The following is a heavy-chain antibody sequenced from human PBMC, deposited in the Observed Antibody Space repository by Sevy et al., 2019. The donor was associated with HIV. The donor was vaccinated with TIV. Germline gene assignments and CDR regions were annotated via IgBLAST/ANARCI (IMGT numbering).Heavy chain of an antibody. Sequence: GGSLRLSCAASGFTLSSYWMNWVRQAPGKGLELVANIKQDGSKKYYVHSVKGRFTISRDNAKNSLYLQMNSLRAEDXAVYYCARDWWGHIWARYYYYGMDVWGQGTTVTVSS. CDR2: IKQDGSKK. CDR1: GFTLSSYW. J-gene: IGHJ6*02. D-gene: IGHD2-15*01. CDR3: ARDWWGHIWARYYYYGMDV. V-gene: IGHV3-7*01.